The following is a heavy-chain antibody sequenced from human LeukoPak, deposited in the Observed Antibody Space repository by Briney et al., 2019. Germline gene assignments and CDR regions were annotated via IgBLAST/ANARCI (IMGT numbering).Heavy chain of an antibody. Sequence: SETLSLTCAVYGGSFSGYYWRWIRQPPGKGLEWIGEINHSGSTNYNPSLTSRVTISVDTSKNQFSLKLSSVTAADTAVYYCTRIRAFYCSSTSCYLRLLGYFDYWGQGTLVTVSS. CDR2: INHSGST. V-gene: IGHV4-34*01. CDR1: GGSFSGYY. D-gene: IGHD2-2*01. J-gene: IGHJ4*02. CDR3: TRIRAFYCSSTSCYLRLLGYFDY.